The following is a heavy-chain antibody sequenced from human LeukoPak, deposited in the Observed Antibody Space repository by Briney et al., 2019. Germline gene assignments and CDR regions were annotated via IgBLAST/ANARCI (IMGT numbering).Heavy chain of an antibody. CDR1: GGTFSSYA. D-gene: IGHD4-11*01. Sequence: VASVKVSCKASGGTFSSYAISWVRQAPGKGLEWMGGFDPEDGETIYAQKFQGRVTMTEDTSTDTAYMELSSLRSEDTAVYYCATGRTTVTNYYYYYMDVWGKGTTVTVSS. CDR2: FDPEDGET. J-gene: IGHJ6*03. V-gene: IGHV1-24*01. CDR3: ATGRTTVTNYYYYYMDV.